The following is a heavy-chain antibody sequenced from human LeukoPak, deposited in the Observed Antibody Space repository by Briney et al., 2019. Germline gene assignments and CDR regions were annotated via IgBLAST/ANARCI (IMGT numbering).Heavy chain of an antibody. Sequence: SETLSLTCGVAGGSFRGYYWTWIRQAPGEGLEWIGETTHSGSSNYNPSLKSRVNISVDMAKNQFSLTLSSVTAADTAEYYCARMWPGRTGGSLGSSDYWGQGTLVTVSS. CDR2: TTHSGSS. CDR3: ARMWPGRTGGSLGSSDY. CDR1: GGSFRGYY. J-gene: IGHJ4*02. D-gene: IGHD1-1*01. V-gene: IGHV4-34*01.